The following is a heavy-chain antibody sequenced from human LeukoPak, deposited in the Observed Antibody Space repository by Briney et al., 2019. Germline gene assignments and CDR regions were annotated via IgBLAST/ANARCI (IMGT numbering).Heavy chain of an antibody. CDR1: GFSFNAYW. CDR2: INPDGGET. CDR3: VTFGLVVVLYL. J-gene: IGHJ4*02. Sequence: GGSLRLSCAASGFSFNAYWMAWVRQAPGTGLEWVANINPDGGETFHVDPVKGRFSISRDHAKNLVYLQMNSLRAEDTAVYNCVTFGLVVVLYLWGQGTLVTVSS. V-gene: IGHV3-7*01. D-gene: IGHD2/OR15-2a*01.